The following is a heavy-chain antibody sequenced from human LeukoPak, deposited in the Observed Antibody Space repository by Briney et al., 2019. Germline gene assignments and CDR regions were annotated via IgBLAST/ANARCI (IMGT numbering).Heavy chain of an antibody. CDR1: GFTFRDYY. V-gene: IGHV4-4*07. D-gene: IGHD2-2*01. Sequence: GSLRLSCAASGFTFRDYYMSWIRKAPGKGLEWVGRIYTSGSTNYNPSLKSRVTMSVDTSKNQFSLKLSSVTAADTAVYYCARDLEDIVVVPAAYYYYYMDVWGKGTTVTVSS. CDR2: IYTSGST. CDR3: ARDLEDIVVVPAAYYYYYMDV. J-gene: IGHJ6*03.